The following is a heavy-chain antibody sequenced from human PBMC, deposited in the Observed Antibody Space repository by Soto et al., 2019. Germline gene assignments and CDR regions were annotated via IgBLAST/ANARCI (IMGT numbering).Heavy chain of an antibody. V-gene: IGHV1-69*13. CDR1: GGTFSSYA. CDR2: IIPIFGTA. CDR3: ARDKGTGDYYYYYYGMDV. D-gene: IGHD2-21*02. Sequence: SVKVSCKASGGTFSSYAISWVRQAPGQGLEWMGGIIPIFGTANYAQKFQGRVTITADESTSTAYMELSSLRSEDTAVYYCARDKGTGDYYYYYYGMDVWGQGTTVTVSS. J-gene: IGHJ6*02.